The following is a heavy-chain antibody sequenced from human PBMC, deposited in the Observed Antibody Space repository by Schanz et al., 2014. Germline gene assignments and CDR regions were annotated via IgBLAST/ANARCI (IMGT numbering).Heavy chain of an antibody. D-gene: IGHD5-18*01. CDR2: ISSDETVT. V-gene: IGHV3-30*03. CDR1: GFTFSAYG. CDR3: AREMDTAIGDY. J-gene: IGHJ4*02. Sequence: QVQLVESGGGVVQPGRSLRLSCAASGFTFSAYGMHWVRQAPGKGLEWVAVISSDETVTYYVDSVKGRFTISRDNSRNTLYLEIDTLRPEDTAVYFCAREMDTAIGDYWGQGTLVTVSS.